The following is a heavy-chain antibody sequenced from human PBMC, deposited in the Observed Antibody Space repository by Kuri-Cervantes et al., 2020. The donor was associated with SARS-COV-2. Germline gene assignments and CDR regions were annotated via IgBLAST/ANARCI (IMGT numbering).Heavy chain of an antibody. CDR2: IYHTGNT. CDR3: ARVPSSGWYPVDAAFDI. CDR1: GDSINSGYY. D-gene: IGHD6-19*01. J-gene: IGHJ3*02. Sequence: GSLRLSCALSGDSINSGYYWGWIRQPPGKGLEWIGSIYHTGNTYYSPSLKSRVTMSVDTSKNQFSLKLSSVTAADTAVYYCARVPSSGWYPVDAAFDIWGQGTMVTVSS. V-gene: IGHV4-38-2*01.